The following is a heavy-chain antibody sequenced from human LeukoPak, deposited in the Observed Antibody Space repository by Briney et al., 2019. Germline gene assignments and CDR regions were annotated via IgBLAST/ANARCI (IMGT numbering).Heavy chain of an antibody. CDR2: ISASNGNT. D-gene: IGHD3-22*01. V-gene: IGHV1-18*01. CDR3: ARGDYYDSSGYYYFYY. J-gene: IGHJ4*02. CDR1: SYTFTNYG. Sequence: ASVKVSCNASSYTFTNYGISWVRQAPGQGLEWMGWISASNGNTNYAQKLQGRVTMTTDTSTSTAYMELRSLRSDDTAVYFCARGDYYDSSGYYYFYYWGQGTLVTVSS.